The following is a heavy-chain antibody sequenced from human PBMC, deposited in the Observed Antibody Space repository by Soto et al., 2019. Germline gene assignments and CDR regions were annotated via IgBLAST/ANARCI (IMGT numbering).Heavy chain of an antibody. J-gene: IGHJ4*02. CDR3: ARTYGGRGYFDS. V-gene: IGHV4-31*03. CDR1: GSSLSTGVCY. Sequence: TLSLTCTVSGSSLSTGVCYWSWNRQNAGEGLGWIGYIFNTGRSHFNPSFESRPYILVDTSRNQFSLRLDSVTAADTALYRCARTYGGRGYFDSWGQGILVTVSS. CDR2: IFNTGRS. D-gene: IGHD4-17*01.